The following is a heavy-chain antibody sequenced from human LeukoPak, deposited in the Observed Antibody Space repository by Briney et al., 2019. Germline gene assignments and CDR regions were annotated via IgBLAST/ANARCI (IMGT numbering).Heavy chain of an antibody. CDR1: GFTFSSYD. D-gene: IGHD1-7*01. Sequence: PGRSLRLSCAASGFTFSSYDMHWVRQAPGKGLEWVAVIWYDGSNKYYADSVKGRFTISRDNSKNTLYLQMNSLRAEDTAVYYCAKGAITGTIYYYYYMDVWGKGTTVTVSS. J-gene: IGHJ6*03. CDR3: AKGAITGTIYYYYYMDV. V-gene: IGHV3-33*06. CDR2: IWYDGSNK.